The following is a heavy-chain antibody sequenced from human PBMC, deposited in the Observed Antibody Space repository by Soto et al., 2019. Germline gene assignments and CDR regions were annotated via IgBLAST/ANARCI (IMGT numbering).Heavy chain of an antibody. Sequence: PGGSLRLSCAASGFTFSSYVMSWVRQAPGKGLEWVSAISGSGDSTYYADSVKGRFTISRDNSKNTLYLQMNSLRAEDTAVYYCATRYFDWLLNYWGQGTLVTVSS. D-gene: IGHD3-9*01. J-gene: IGHJ4*02. CDR2: ISGSGDST. V-gene: IGHV3-23*01. CDR3: ATRYFDWLLNY. CDR1: GFTFSSYV.